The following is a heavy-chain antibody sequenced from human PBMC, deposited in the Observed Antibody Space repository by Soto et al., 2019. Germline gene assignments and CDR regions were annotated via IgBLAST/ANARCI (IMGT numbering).Heavy chain of an antibody. CDR1: GFTFSSYW. CDR3: ASPYMYSSGLYFYGMDV. V-gene: IGHV3-74*01. D-gene: IGHD6-19*01. CDR2: INSDGSST. J-gene: IGHJ6*02. Sequence: VQLVESGGGLVQPGGSLRLSCAASGFTFSSYWMHWVRQAPGKGLVWVSRINSDGSSTSYADSVKGRFTISRDNAKNTVYLQMNSLRADDTAVYYCASPYMYSSGLYFYGMDVWGQGTTVTVSS.